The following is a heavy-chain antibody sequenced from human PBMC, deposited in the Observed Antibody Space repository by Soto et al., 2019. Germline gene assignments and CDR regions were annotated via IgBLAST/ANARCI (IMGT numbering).Heavy chain of an antibody. D-gene: IGHD2-2*01. CDR1: GGTFSSYA. Sequence: QVQLVQSGAEVKKPGSSVKVSCKASGGTFSSYAISWVGQAPGQGLEWMGGIIPIFGTANYAQKFQGRVTITADESTSTAYMELSSLRSEDTAVYYCARSVSFRYQLLKRGMDVWGQGTTVTVSS. CDR2: IIPIFGTA. J-gene: IGHJ6*02. CDR3: ARSVSFRYQLLKRGMDV. V-gene: IGHV1-69*01.